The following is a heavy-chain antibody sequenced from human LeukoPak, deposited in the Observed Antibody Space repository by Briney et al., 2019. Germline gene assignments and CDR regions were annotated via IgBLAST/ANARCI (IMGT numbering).Heavy chain of an antibody. V-gene: IGHV4-59*01. CDR1: GGSISSYY. CDR3: ARGPVGRSSVFSGFDY. D-gene: IGHD6-13*01. Sequence: SETLSLTCTVSGGSISSYYWSWIRQPPGKGLEWIGYIYYSGSTNYNPSLKSRVTIPLDTSKNQFSLKLSSVTAADPAVYYCARGPVGRSSVFSGFDYWGQGTLVTVSS. J-gene: IGHJ4*02. CDR2: IYYSGST.